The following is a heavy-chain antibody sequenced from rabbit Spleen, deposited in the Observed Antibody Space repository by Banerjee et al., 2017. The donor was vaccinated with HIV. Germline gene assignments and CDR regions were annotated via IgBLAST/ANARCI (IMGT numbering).Heavy chain of an antibody. J-gene: IGHJ4*01. CDR1: GFSFSNKAV. Sequence: QEQLVESGGGLVKPGASLTLTCKASGFSFSNKAVMCWVRQAPGKGLEWIACINAVTGKAVYASWAKGRFTFSKTSSTTVTLQMTSLTAADTATYFCARDPAYASSSGYNIPSLWGPGTLVTVS. V-gene: IGHV1S45*01. CDR2: INAVTGKA. D-gene: IGHD1-1*01. CDR3: ARDPAYASSSGYNIPSL.